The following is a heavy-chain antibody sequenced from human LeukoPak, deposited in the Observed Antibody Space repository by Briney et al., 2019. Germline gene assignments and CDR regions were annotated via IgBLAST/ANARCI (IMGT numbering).Heavy chain of an antibody. J-gene: IGHJ5*02. CDR1: GFTFSSYW. CDR2: IKQDGSEK. V-gene: IGHV3-7*01. Sequence: GGSLRLSCAASGFTFSSYWMSWVRQAPGKGLEWVANIKQDGSEKYYVDSVKGRFTISRDNAKNSLYLQMNSLRAEDTAVYYCARQGGSSSWPNWFDPWGQGTLVTVSS. CDR3: ARQGGSSSWPNWFDP. D-gene: IGHD6-13*01.